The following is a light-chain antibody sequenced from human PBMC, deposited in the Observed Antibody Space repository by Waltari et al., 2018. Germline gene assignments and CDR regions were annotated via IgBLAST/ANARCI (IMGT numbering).Light chain of an antibody. V-gene: IGKV1-39*01. J-gene: IGKJ2*01. CDR2: AAS. CDR3: QQSFTAPMYT. CDR1: QNINTN. Sequence: DLQMPQSPSSLAVSVGDSVTITCQASQNINTNLNWYQQKPGKAPKVLIYAASTLKSGVPSRFSGSGSGTDFTLTISSLQPEDFAVYYCQQSFTAPMYTFGQGTKLEV.